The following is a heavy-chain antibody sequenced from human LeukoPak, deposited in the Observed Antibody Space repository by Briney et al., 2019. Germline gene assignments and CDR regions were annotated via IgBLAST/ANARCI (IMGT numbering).Heavy chain of an antibody. CDR3: ARDMVPGGYYDSSAPDY. J-gene: IGHJ4*02. Sequence: ASVKVSCKASGYTFTAYFMHWVRQAPGQGLEWMGWINPNSGGTNYAQKFQGRVTMTRDTSISTTCMELSRLRSDDTAVYFCARDMVPGGYYDSSAPDYWGQGTLVTVSS. CDR2: INPNSGGT. D-gene: IGHD3-22*01. V-gene: IGHV1-2*02. CDR1: GYTFTAYF.